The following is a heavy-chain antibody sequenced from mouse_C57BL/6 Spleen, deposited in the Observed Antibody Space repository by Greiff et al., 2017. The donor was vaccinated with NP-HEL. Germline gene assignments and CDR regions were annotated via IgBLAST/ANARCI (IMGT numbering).Heavy chain of an antibody. V-gene: IGHV1-54*01. CDR3: ARGAANFFDD. Sequence: VQLQQSGAELVRPGTSVKVSCKASGYAFTNYLIEWVKQRPGQGLEWIGVINPGSGGTNYNEKFKGKATLTADKSSSTAYMQLSSLTSEDSAVYFCARGAANFFDDWGQGTTLTVSS. CDR2: INPGSGGT. J-gene: IGHJ2*01. CDR1: GYAFTNYL.